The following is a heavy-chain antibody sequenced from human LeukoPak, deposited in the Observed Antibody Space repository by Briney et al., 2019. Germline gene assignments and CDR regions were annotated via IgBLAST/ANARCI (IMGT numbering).Heavy chain of an antibody. V-gene: IGHV4-34*01. CDR2: INHSGST. Sequence: PSETLSLTCTVSGGSISGYYWSWIRQPPGKGLEWIGEINHSGSTNYNPSLKSRVTISVDTSKNQFSLKLSSVTAADTAVYYCARTVPYGSGSSLLRRISNRFDPWGQGTLVTVSS. D-gene: IGHD3-10*01. J-gene: IGHJ5*02. CDR3: ARTVPYGSGSSLLRRISNRFDP. CDR1: GGSISGYY.